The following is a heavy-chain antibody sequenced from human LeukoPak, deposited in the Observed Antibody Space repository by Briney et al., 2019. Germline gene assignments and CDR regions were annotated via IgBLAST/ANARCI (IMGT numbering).Heavy chain of an antibody. J-gene: IGHJ4*02. D-gene: IGHD6-19*01. CDR1: GFTFSAYW. CDR2: IKEDGRET. CDR3: ARDKAGTFDY. Sequence: GGSLRLSCAASGFTFSAYWMSWVRQAPGKGLEWVSSIKEDGRETYYVDSVKGRFTISRDTAKNTLYLQMNSLRVEDTAVYYCARDKAGTFDYWGQGTLVTVSS. V-gene: IGHV3-7*01.